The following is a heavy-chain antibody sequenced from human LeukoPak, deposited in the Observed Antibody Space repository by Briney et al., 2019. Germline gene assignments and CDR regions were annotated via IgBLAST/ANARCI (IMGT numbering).Heavy chain of an antibody. Sequence: ASVKVSCKASGYTFTSYDINWVRQATGQGLEWMGWMNPNSGNTGYAQKFQGRVTMTRNTSISTAYMELSSLRSEDTAVYYCARTYYDILTGENDAFDIWGQGTMVTVSS. CDR3: ARTYYDILTGENDAFDI. CDR2: MNPNSGNT. J-gene: IGHJ3*02. D-gene: IGHD3-9*01. V-gene: IGHV1-8*01. CDR1: GYTFTSYD.